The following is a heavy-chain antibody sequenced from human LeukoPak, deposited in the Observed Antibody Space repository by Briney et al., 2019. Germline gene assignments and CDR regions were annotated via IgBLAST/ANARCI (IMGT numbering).Heavy chain of an antibody. CDR2: ISGSGGST. J-gene: IGHJ4*02. V-gene: IGHV3-23*01. CDR1: GFTFSSYA. Sequence: PGGSLRLSCAAAGFTFSSYAMRWVRQAPGKGLEWVSAISGSGGSTYYADSVKGRFTISRDNSKNTLYLQMNSLRAEDTAVYYCAKTYGSGAIFDYWGQGTLVTVSS. D-gene: IGHD3-10*01. CDR3: AKTYGSGAIFDY.